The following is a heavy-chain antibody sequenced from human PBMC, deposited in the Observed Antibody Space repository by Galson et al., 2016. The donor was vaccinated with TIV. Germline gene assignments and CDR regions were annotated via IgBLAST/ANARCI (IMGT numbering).Heavy chain of an antibody. Sequence: SETLSLTCTVSGDSISSYFWSWIRQPPGKGLEWIGHIYYTGTTNYNPSLKSRVAMSITTARNQFSLKLSSVTAADTAIYYCAKDTVTEPRFFHHWGQGTTVTVSS. CDR2: IYYTGTT. J-gene: IGHJ6*02. D-gene: IGHD4-17*01. CDR1: GDSISSYF. CDR3: AKDTVTEPRFFHH. V-gene: IGHV4-59*01.